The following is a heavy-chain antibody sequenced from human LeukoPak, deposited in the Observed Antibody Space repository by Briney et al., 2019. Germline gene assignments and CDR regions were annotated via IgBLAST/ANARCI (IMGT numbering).Heavy chain of an antibody. J-gene: IGHJ4*02. CDR2: IYSGGST. Sequence: GGSPRLSCAASGFTVSSNYMSWVRQAPGKGLEWVSVIYSGGSTYYADSVKGRFTISRDNSKNTLYLQMNSLRAEDTAVYYCASPLLWRLVGDYWGQGTLVTVSS. V-gene: IGHV3-66*01. CDR3: ASPLLWRLVGDY. D-gene: IGHD3-16*01. CDR1: GFTVSSNY.